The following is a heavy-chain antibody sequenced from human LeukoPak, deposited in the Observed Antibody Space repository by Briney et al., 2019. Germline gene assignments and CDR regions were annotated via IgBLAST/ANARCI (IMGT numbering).Heavy chain of an antibody. CDR2: IYTSGST. CDR3: ARQIATAGLFDY. CDR1: GGSINSGSYY. D-gene: IGHD6-13*01. Sequence: SETLSLTCTVSGGSINSGSYYWSWIRQPAGKGPEWIGRIYTSGSTNYNPSLKSRLTISLDTSKNQFSLKLSSVTAADTAVYCCARQIATAGLFDYWGQGTLVTVSS. V-gene: IGHV4-61*02. J-gene: IGHJ4*02.